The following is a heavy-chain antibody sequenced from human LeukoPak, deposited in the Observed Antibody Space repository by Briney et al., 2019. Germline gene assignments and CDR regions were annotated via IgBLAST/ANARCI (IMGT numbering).Heavy chain of an antibody. CDR2: INPNSGGT. Sequence: GASVKVSCKASGGTFSSYAISWVRQAPGQGLGWMGWINPNSGGTNYAQKFQGRVTMTRDTSISTAYMELSRLRSDDTAVYYCARYLTTVTTDSGWFDPWGQGTLVTVSS. CDR3: ARYLTTVTTDSGWFDP. CDR1: GGTFSSYA. D-gene: IGHD4-17*01. V-gene: IGHV1-2*02. J-gene: IGHJ5*02.